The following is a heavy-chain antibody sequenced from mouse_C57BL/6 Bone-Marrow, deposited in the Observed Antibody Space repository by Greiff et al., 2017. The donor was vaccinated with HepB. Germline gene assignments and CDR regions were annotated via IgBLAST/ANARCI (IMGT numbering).Heavy chain of an antibody. Sequence: QVHVKQPGAELVKPGASVKMSCKASGYTFTSYWITWVKQRPGQGLEWIGDIYPGSGSTNYNEKFKSKATLTVDTSSSTAYMQLSSLTSEDSAVYYCAKLTGYFDYWGQGTTLTVSS. CDR3: AKLTGYFDY. D-gene: IGHD4-1*01. CDR1: GYTFTSYW. CDR2: IYPGSGST. J-gene: IGHJ2*01. V-gene: IGHV1-55*01.